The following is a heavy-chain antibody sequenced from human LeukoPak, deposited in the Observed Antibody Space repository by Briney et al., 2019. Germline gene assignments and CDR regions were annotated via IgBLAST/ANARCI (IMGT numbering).Heavy chain of an antibody. CDR1: GYTFTSYY. CDR3: ARDGDSNENAQQYDY. Sequence: ASVKLSCKASGYTFTSYYMHWVRQAPGQGLEWMGIINPSGGSTSDAQKLQGRVTTTRDMSTSTVYMELGSLRSENTAVYYCARDGDSNENAQQYDYWGQGTLVTVSS. CDR2: INPSGGST. J-gene: IGHJ4*02. D-gene: IGHD3-22*01. V-gene: IGHV1-46*04.